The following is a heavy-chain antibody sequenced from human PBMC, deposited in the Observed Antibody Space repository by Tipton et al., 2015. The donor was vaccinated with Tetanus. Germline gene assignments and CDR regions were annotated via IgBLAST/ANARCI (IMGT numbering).Heavy chain of an antibody. D-gene: IGHD3-22*01. J-gene: IGHJ6*02. Sequence: LSLTCTVSGGSLSSLLWTWTRLSPGKGLEWIGYIDHSGNTNYNPSLRSRVTMLLDTSKNQFSLKVTSVTAADTAVYFCTGDDYYDTSLRDYYGMDVWGPGTTVTVSS. CDR3: TGDDYYDTSLRDYYGMDV. CDR2: IDHSGNT. V-gene: IGHV4-59*11. CDR1: GGSLSSLL.